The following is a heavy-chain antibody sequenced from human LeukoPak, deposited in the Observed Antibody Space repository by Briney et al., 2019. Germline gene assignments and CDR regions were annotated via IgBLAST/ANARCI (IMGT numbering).Heavy chain of an antibody. CDR2: MSGTGGST. CDR1: GFTFSIYA. V-gene: IGHV3-23*01. Sequence: GGSLRLSCAASGFTFSIYAMSWVRQAPGKGLEWVSDMSGTGGSTYYADSVKGRFTTSRDNSKNTLYLQMNSLRAEDTAVYYCAKHSSSWYYFDYWGQGTLVTVSS. D-gene: IGHD6-13*01. CDR3: AKHSSSWYYFDY. J-gene: IGHJ4*02.